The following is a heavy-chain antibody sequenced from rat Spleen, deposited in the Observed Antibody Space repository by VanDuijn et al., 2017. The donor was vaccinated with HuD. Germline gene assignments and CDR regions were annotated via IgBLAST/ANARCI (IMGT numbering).Heavy chain of an antibody. CDR3: ARHNSGYGVMDA. CDR2: ISSDGSST. V-gene: IGHV5-7*01. CDR1: GFTFSDYN. J-gene: IGHJ4*01. D-gene: IGHD4-3*01. Sequence: EVQLVESGGGLVQPGRSLKLSCAASGFTFSDYNMAWVRQAPKKGLEWVATISSDGSSTYYRDSVKCRFTISRDNAKNTLYLQMDSLRSEDTATYYCARHNSGYGVMDAWGQGASVTVSS.